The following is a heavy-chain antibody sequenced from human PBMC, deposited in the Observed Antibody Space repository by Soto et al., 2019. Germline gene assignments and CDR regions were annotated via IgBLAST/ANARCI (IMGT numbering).Heavy chain of an antibody. J-gene: IGHJ4*02. Sequence: PGGSLRLACAASGFIFSNYWMSWVRQAPGKGLEWVSAISGSGGSTYYADSVKGRFTISRDNSKNTLYLQMTSLRAADTAVYYCAKDLHPYYYDSSGSAYWGQGTLVTVSS. CDR1: GFIFSNYW. D-gene: IGHD3-22*01. CDR2: ISGSGGST. V-gene: IGHV3-23*01. CDR3: AKDLHPYYYDSSGSAY.